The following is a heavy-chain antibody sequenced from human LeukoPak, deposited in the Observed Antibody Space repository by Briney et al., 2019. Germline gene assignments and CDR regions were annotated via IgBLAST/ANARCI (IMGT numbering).Heavy chain of an antibody. CDR1: GGSISSYY. D-gene: IGHD3-10*01. CDR3: AATSHTGYFDY. V-gene: IGHV4-59*01. CDR2: IYYTGTT. J-gene: IGHJ4*02. Sequence: PSETLSLTCTVSGGSISSYYWSWIRQPPGKGLEWIGYIYYTGTTNYNPSLKSRVTISADTSKNQFSLKLNSVTAADTAVYYCAATSHTGYFDYWGQGTLVTVSS.